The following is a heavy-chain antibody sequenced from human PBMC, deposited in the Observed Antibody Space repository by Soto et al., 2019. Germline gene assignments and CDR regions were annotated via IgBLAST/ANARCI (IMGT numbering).Heavy chain of an antibody. CDR3: ARNLIDYSSYYYYYGMDV. V-gene: IGHV1-69*01. CDR2: IIPIFGTA. D-gene: IGHD2-15*01. J-gene: IGHJ6*02. Sequence: QVQLVQSGAEVKKPGSSVKVSCKASGGTFSSYAISWVRQAPGQGLEWMGGIIPIFGTANYAQKFQGRVKITADESTSTAYMELSSLRSEDTAVYYCARNLIDYSSYYYYYGMDVWGQGTTVTVSS. CDR1: GGTFSSYA.